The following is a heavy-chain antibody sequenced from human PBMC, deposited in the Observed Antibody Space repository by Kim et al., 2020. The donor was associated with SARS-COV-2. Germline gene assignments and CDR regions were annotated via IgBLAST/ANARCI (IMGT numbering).Heavy chain of an antibody. D-gene: IGHD2-15*01. Sequence: GGSLRLSCTASGFTFGDYAMSWVRQAPGKGLEWVGFIRSKAYGGTTEYAASVKGRFTISRDDSKSIAYLQMNSLKTEDTAVYYCNREGGYCSGGSCYDDAYDIWRQGTRRTVSS. CDR3: NREGGYCSGGSCYDDAYDI. CDR1: GFTFGDYA. CDR2: IRSKAYGGTT. J-gene: IGHJ3*02. V-gene: IGHV3-49*04.